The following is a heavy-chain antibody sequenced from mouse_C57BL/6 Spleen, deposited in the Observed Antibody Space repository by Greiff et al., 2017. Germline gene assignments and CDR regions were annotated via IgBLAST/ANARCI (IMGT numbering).Heavy chain of an antibody. V-gene: IGHV1-78*01. CDR3: ARPAYYDYDAVGPWFAY. J-gene: IGHJ3*01. CDR1: GYTFTDHT. D-gene: IGHD2-4*01. CDR2: IYPRDGST. Sequence: VKLLESDAELVKPGASVKISCKVSGYTFTDHTIHWMKQRPEQGLEWIGYIYPRDGSTKYNEKFKGKATLTAAKSSSTAYMQLNSLTSEDSAVYFCARPAYYDYDAVGPWFAYWGQGTLVTVSA.